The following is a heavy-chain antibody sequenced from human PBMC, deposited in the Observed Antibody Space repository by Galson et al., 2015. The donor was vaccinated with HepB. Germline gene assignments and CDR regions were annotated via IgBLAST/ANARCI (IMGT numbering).Heavy chain of an antibody. CDR3: VKDRRPVATKDWFDP. CDR1: GFTFSSYA. J-gene: IGHJ5*02. Sequence: SLRLSCAASGFTFSSYAMHWVRQAPGKGLEYVSAISSNGGSTYYADSVKGRFTISRDNSKNTLYLQMSSLRAEDTAVYYCVKDRRPVATKDWFDPWGQGTLVPVSS. CDR2: ISSNGGST. D-gene: IGHD5-12*01. V-gene: IGHV3-64D*06.